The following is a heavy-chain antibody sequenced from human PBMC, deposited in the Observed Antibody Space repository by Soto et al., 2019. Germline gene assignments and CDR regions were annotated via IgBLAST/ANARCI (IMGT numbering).Heavy chain of an antibody. V-gene: IGHV1-18*04. D-gene: IGHD3-3*01. CDR2: ISTYSGNT. J-gene: IGHJ3*02. Sequence: QVHLVQSGPEVKTPGASVKVSCKTSGYTFHTYNIGWARQAPGQGLEWLGWISTYSGNTDYAQKFQGRVTMTTDTSTSTAYLELRSLRSDDAALYYCARKVLENSDAFDMWCHGTMVTGSS. CDR1: GYTFHTYN. CDR3: ARKVLENSDAFDM.